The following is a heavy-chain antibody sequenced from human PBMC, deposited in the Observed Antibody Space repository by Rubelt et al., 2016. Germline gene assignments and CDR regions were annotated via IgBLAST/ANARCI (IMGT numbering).Heavy chain of an antibody. Sequence: QVQLQQWGAGLLKPSETLSLTCAVYGGSFSGYYWSWIRQTPGKGLEWIGEINHSGSTNYNPSLKSRVTISVDTSKNQFSLKLSSVTAADTAVYHCARGKEGLGVTMMDYWGQGTLVTVSS. CDR1: GGSFSGYY. D-gene: IGHD3-22*01. V-gene: IGHV4-34*01. J-gene: IGHJ4*02. CDR3: ARGKEGLGVTMMDY. CDR2: INHSGST.